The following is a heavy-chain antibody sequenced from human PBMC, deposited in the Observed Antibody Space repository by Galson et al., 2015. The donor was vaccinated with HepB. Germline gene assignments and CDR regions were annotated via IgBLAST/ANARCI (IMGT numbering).Heavy chain of an antibody. Sequence: SVKVSCKASGYTFTSFGITWVRQAPGQGLELMGWISAYSGKTLYAQDLQGRVTLTTETFTDTAYMELRSLRSDDTAVYYCARDYYDILTGYFGGDYYYYGMDVWGQGTTVTVS. D-gene: IGHD3-9*01. J-gene: IGHJ6*02. CDR3: ARDYYDILTGYFGGDYYYYGMDV. CDR1: GYTFTSFG. CDR2: ISAYSGKT. V-gene: IGHV1-18*01.